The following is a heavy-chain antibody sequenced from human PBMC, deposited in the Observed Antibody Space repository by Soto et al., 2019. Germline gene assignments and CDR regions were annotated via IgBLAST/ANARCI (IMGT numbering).Heavy chain of an antibody. D-gene: IGHD2-2*01. V-gene: IGHV1-18*04. CDR3: AIYHLELFRFDY. CDR1: DFSFTSHG. Sequence: QIRLVQSGPEVKKPGASMKVSCKAYDFSFTSHGISWVRQAPGQGLEWMGWISLYNGNTNYAQQFQGRVTMTTDTSTSTAYMELRSRRSDDTAMYFCAIYHLELFRFDYWGQGTLVTVSS. CDR2: ISLYNGNT. J-gene: IGHJ4*02.